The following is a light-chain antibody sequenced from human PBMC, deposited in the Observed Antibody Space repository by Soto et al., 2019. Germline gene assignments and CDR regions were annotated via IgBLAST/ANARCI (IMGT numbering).Light chain of an antibody. CDR1: QSVDSTF. V-gene: IGKV3-20*01. Sequence: ETVLTQSPGSLSLSPGQRATLSCRASQSVDSTFVAWYQKKPGQAPRLLIYGASKRDTGVPDRFSGSGSGTDFTLTISRLEPEDLAVYYCQQYMSSVTFGQGTKVEI. J-gene: IGKJ1*01. CDR2: GAS. CDR3: QQYMSSVT.